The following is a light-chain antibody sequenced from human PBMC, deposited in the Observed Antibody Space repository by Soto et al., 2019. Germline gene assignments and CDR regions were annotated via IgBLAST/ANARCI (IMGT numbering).Light chain of an antibody. CDR2: GAS. J-gene: IGKJ3*01. Sequence: ESVLTQSPGTLSLSPGERATLSCRASQSVSKNYLARYQQKPGQATRLLIYGASTRATGIPDRFSGSGSGTDFTLTISRLEPEDFAVYYCQQYGSSPPFTFGPGSIMHIK. CDR3: QQYGSSPPFT. V-gene: IGKV3-20*01. CDR1: QSVSKNY.